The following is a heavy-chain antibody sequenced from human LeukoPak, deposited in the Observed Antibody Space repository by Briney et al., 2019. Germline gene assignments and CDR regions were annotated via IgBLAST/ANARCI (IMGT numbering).Heavy chain of an antibody. CDR1: GFTFSNCA. V-gene: IGHV3-23*01. CDR3: AKDVWRYSGSYYDFDY. D-gene: IGHD1-26*01. Sequence: GGSLRLSCAASGFTFSNCAMSWVRQAPGKRLEWVSGINLSGSSTYYADSVKGRFTISRDNSKNTLYLQMNSLRAEDTAVYYCAKDVWRYSGSYYDFDYWGQGTLVTVSS. CDR2: INLSGSST. J-gene: IGHJ4*02.